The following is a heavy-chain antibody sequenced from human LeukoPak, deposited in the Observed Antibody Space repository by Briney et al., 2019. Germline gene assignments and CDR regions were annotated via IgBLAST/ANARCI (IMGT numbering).Heavy chain of an antibody. V-gene: IGHV3-7*01. CDR3: ARYGNLGY. D-gene: IGHD1-26*01. CDR2: IKEDGSDK. J-gene: IGHJ4*02. CDR1: GFTFSSSW. Sequence: PGGSLRLSCAASGFTFSSSWMSGVRQAPGKGLEWVATIKEDGSDKYYVDSVKGRFTISRDNAKNSLSLQINSLRAEDTAVYYCARYGNLGYWGQGTLVTVSS.